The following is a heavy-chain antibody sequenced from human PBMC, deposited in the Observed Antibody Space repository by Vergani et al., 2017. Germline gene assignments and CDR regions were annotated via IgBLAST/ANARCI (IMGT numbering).Heavy chain of an antibody. D-gene: IGHD2-2*01. J-gene: IGHJ6*03. CDR2: INPSGGST. CDR1: GYTFTSYY. CDR3: ARAPGDCSSTSCYVEHYYYYYMDV. Sequence: QVQLVQSGAEVKKPGASVKVSCKASGYTFTSYYMHWVRQAPGQGLEWMGIINPSGGSTSYAQKFQGRVTITADESTSTAYMELSSLRSEDTAVYYCARAPGDCSSTSCYVEHYYYYYMDVWGKGTTVTVSS. V-gene: IGHV1-46*01.